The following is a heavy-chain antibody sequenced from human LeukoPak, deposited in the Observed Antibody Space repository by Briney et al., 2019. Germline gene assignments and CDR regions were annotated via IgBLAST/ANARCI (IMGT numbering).Heavy chain of an antibody. J-gene: IGHJ4*02. CDR3: ARWLKDGYYFDY. Sequence: ASVKVSCKASGYTFTSYDINWVRQATGQGLERMGWMNPNSGNTGYAQKFQGRVTITRNTSISTAYMELSSLRSEDTAVYYCARWLKDGYYFDYWGQGTLVTVSS. CDR1: GYTFTSYD. D-gene: IGHD5-12*01. V-gene: IGHV1-8*03. CDR2: MNPNSGNT.